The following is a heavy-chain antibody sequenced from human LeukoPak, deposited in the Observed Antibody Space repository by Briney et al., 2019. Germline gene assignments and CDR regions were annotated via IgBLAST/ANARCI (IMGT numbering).Heavy chain of an antibody. D-gene: IGHD2/OR15-2a*01. CDR2: INVVNGNT. J-gene: IGHJ4*02. CDR1: GYDFTSYA. CDR3: ARAPLTTYPR. V-gene: IGHV1-3*01. Sequence: ASVKVSCKTSGYDFTSYAMHWVRQAPGQRLEWMGWINVVNGNTKLSQKFQERVIITSDTSASTTYMEMSSLRFDDTAMYYCARAPLTTYPRWGQGTLVTVSS.